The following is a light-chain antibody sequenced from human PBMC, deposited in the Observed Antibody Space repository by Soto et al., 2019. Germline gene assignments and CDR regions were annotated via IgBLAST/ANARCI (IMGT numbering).Light chain of an antibody. Sequence: EIVMTQSPATLSVSPGERATLSCRASQSVSNKLAWYQHKRGQAPRLLIYDASTRATGIPARFSGSGSGTEFPLTISSLQSEDFAVYYCQQYNNWPPLYTFGQGTKLEIK. CDR3: QQYNNWPPLYT. J-gene: IGKJ2*01. CDR2: DAS. V-gene: IGKV3-15*01. CDR1: QSVSNK.